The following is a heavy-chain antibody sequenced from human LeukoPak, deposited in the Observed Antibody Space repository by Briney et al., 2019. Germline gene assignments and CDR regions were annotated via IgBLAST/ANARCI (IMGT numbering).Heavy chain of an antibody. J-gene: IGHJ6*02. CDR2: INPNSGDT. D-gene: IGHD2-2*01. CDR3: ARVRYCSSTSCYYYYYGMDV. Sequence: ASVKVSCKASGYTFTGYYMHWVRQAPGQGLEWMGWINPNSGDTNYAQKFQGRVTMTRDTSISTAYMELSRLRSDDTAVYYCARVRYCSSTSCYYYYYGMDVWGQGTTVTVSS. V-gene: IGHV1-2*02. CDR1: GYTFTGYY.